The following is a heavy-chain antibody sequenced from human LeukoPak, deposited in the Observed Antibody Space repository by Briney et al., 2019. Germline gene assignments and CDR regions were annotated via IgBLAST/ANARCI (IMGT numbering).Heavy chain of an antibody. D-gene: IGHD3-22*01. J-gene: IGHJ4*02. CDR3: AKALTYYYDTSGYDY. Sequence: GGSLRLSCAASGFTVSSNYMSWVRQAPGKGLEWVSVIYSGGSTYYADSVKGRLTISRDNSKNTLYLQMHSLRAEDTAVYYCAKALTYYYDTSGYDYWGQGTLVTVSS. CDR2: IYSGGST. CDR1: GFTVSSNY. V-gene: IGHV3-53*01.